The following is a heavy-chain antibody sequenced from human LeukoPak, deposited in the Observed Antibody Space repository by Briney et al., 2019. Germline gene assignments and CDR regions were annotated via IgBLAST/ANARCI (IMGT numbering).Heavy chain of an antibody. J-gene: IGHJ1*01. CDR1: GFTFSSYW. CDR2: IKQDGSEK. D-gene: IGHD2-8*01. V-gene: IGHV3-7*01. CDR3: ARDAMGVQH. Sequence: GGSLRLSCAGSGFTFSSYWMSWVRQAPGKGLEWVANIKQDGSEKYYVDSVKGRFTISRDNAKNSLYLQMNSLRAEDTAVYYCARDAMGVQHWGQGTLVTVSS.